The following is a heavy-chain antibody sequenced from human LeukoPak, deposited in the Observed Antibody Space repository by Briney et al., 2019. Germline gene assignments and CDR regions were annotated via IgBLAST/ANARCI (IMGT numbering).Heavy chain of an antibody. Sequence: ASVKVSCKASGYTFSGTGWYLYWLRQAPGQGLECMGWIHPNNGDTAYAQKFEGRVAMTRDTSISTAYMEVRRLRPDDTAVYFCARDGPAQMVDLDYWGQGTLVTVSS. CDR3: ARDGPAQMVDLDY. D-gene: IGHD3-10*01. CDR1: GYTFSGTGWY. V-gene: IGHV1-2*02. J-gene: IGHJ4*02. CDR2: IHPNNGDT.